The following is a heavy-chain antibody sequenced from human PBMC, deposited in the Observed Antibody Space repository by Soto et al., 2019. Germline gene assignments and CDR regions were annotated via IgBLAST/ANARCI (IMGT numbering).Heavy chain of an antibody. J-gene: IGHJ6*02. V-gene: IGHV3-11*06. Sequence: RRLSCAASGFTFSDYYMSWIRQAPGKGLEWVSYISSSSSYTNYADSVKGRFTISRDNAKNSLYLQMNSLRAEDTAVYYCARAGGLRSLYGMDVWGQGTTVTVSS. CDR1: GFTFSDYY. D-gene: IGHD3-3*01. CDR3: ARAGGLRSLYGMDV. CDR2: ISSSSSYT.